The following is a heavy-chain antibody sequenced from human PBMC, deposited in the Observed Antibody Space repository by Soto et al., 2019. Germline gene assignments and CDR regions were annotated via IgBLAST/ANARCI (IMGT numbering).Heavy chain of an antibody. V-gene: IGHV3-23*01. CDR2: ISGSGGST. J-gene: IGHJ3*02. CDR1: GFTFSSYA. D-gene: IGHD1-26*01. CDR3: AKVRSGSFLFDAFDI. Sequence: GGSLRLSCAASGFTFSSYAMSWVRQAPGKGLDWVSVISGSGGSTYYADSVKGRFTISRDNSKNTLYLQMNSLRAEDTAVYYCAKVRSGSFLFDAFDIWGQGTMVTVSS.